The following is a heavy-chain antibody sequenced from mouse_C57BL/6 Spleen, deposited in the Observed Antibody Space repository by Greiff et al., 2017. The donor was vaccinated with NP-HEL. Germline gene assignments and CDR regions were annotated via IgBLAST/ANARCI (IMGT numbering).Heavy chain of an antibody. CDR3: ARSRDYYGFDY. CDR2: INPYNGGT. Sequence: EVQLQQSGPVLVKPGASVKMSCKASGYTFTDYYMNWVKQSHGKSLEWIGVINPYNGGTSYNQKFKGKATLTVDKSSSTAYMELNSLTSEDSAVYYCARSRDYYGFDYWGQGTTLTVSS. V-gene: IGHV1-19*01. CDR1: GYTFTDYY. J-gene: IGHJ2*01. D-gene: IGHD1-1*01.